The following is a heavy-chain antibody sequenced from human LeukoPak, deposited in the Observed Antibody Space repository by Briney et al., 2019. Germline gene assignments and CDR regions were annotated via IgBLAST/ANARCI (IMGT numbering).Heavy chain of an antibody. V-gene: IGHV4-34*01. CDR2: INHSGNT. Sequence: SETLSLTCAVYGGSFSGYYWSWIRQPPGKGLEWIGEINHSGNTNYNPSLKSRVAISVDTSKNQFSLKLSSVTAADTAVYYCARGREWYGSSDPLLPFDYWGQGTLVTVSS. CDR1: GGSFSGYY. J-gene: IGHJ4*02. CDR3: ARGREWYGSSDPLLPFDY. D-gene: IGHD3-22*01.